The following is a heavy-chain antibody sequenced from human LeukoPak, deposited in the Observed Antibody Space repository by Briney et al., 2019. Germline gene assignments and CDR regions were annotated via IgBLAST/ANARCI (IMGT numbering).Heavy chain of an antibody. J-gene: IGHJ4*02. CDR2: IIPIFGTA. CDR3: ARVRSSSWPSDFDY. CDR1: GGTFSSYA. D-gene: IGHD6-13*01. Sequence: ASVKVPCKASGGTFSSYAISWVRQAPGQGLEWMGGIIPIFGTANYAQKFQGRVTITADESTSTAYMELSSLRSEDTAVYYCARVRSSSWPSDFDYWGQGTLVTVSS. V-gene: IGHV1-69*13.